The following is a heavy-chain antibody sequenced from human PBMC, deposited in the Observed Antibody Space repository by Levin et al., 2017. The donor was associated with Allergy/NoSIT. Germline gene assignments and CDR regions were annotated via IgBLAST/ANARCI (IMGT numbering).Heavy chain of an antibody. CDR2: ISHSGST. CDR1: GGSISGSNW. J-gene: IGHJ4*02. D-gene: IGHD3-22*01. Sequence: SETLSLTCAVSGGSISGSNWWSWVRQPPGKGLEWIGEISHSGSTNYNPSLESRVTMSLDKSKNQFSLKLTSVTAADTAVDYCARDHGDYDSSGYYFDYWGQGTLVTVSS. CDR3: ARDHGDYDSSGYYFDY. V-gene: IGHV4-4*02.